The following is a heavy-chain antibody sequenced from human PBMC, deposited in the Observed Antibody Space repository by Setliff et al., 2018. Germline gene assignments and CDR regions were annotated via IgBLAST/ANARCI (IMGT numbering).Heavy chain of an antibody. CDR3: TTGPRDSRNYLNWFDP. J-gene: IGHJ5*02. Sequence: GGSLRLSCSVSGITFKNAWMTWVRQAPGKGPEWVGRIKSSREGATSDYGAPAKGRFTISRDGSKNMIYLQMNNLKTEDTGFYYCTTGPRDSRNYLNWFDPWGQGTLVTVSS. V-gene: IGHV3-15*01. CDR2: IKSSREGATS. CDR1: GITFKNAW. D-gene: IGHD4-4*01.